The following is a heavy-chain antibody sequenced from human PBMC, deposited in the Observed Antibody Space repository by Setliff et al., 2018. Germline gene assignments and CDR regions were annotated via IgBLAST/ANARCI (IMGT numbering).Heavy chain of an antibody. V-gene: IGHV4-38-2*02. CDR3: ARGGGNSLYYFDY. J-gene: IGHJ4*02. CDR1: GYSISSGYY. CDR2: IYHSGST. Sequence: SETLSLTCTVSGYSISSGYYWGWIRQPPGKGLEWIGSIYHSGSTYYNPSLKSRVTISVDTSKNQFSLKLSSVTAADTAVYYCARGGGNSLYYFDYWGQGTLVTV. D-gene: IGHD2-21*02.